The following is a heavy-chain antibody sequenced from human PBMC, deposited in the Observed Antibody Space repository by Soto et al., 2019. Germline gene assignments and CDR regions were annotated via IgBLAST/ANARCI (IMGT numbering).Heavy chain of an antibody. D-gene: IGHD3-9*01. J-gene: IGHJ6*02. V-gene: IGHV3-30*18. CDR3: AKDRADILTGYYYYYYYGMDV. CDR2: ISYDGSNK. CDR1: GFTFSSYA. Sequence: GGSLRLSCAASGFTFSSYAMSWVRQAPGKGMEWVAVISYDGSNKYYADSVKGRFTISRDNSKNTLYLQMNSLRAEDTAVYYCAKDRADILTGYYYYYYYGMDVWGQGTRVTVAS.